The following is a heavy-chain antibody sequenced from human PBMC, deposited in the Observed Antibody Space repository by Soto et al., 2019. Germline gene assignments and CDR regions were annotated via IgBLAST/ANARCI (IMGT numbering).Heavy chain of an antibody. D-gene: IGHD3-3*01. CDR2: INHSGST. CDR1: GGSFSGYY. V-gene: IGHV4-34*01. J-gene: IGHJ4*02. Sequence: SETLSLTCAVYGGSFSGYYWSWIRQPPGKGLEWIGEINHSGSTNYNPSLKSRVTISVDTSKNQFSLKLSSVTAADTAVYYCARGGYDFWSGYPYYFDYWGQGTLVTVSS. CDR3: ARGGYDFWSGYPYYFDY.